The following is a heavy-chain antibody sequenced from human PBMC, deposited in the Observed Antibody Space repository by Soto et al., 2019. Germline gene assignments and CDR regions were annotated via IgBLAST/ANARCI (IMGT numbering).Heavy chain of an antibody. D-gene: IGHD3-10*01. J-gene: IGHJ6*02. Sequence: QVQLVQSGAEVKKPVSSVKVSCKASGGTFSSYAISWVRQAPGQGLEWMGGIIPIFGTANYAQKFQGRVTITADESTSTAYMELSSLRSEDTAVYYCARAYYGSGSYQMNYYYYGMDVWGQGTTVTVSS. CDR2: IIPIFGTA. CDR3: ARAYYGSGSYQMNYYYYGMDV. V-gene: IGHV1-69*12. CDR1: GGTFSSYA.